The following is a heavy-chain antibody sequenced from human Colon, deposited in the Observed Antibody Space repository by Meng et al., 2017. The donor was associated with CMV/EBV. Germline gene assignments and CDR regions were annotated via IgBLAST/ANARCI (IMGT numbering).Heavy chain of an antibody. Sequence: GGSLRLSCAASGFTFGGYPMHWVRQAPGKGLECVAALSNDGGQKYYTDSVRGRFTISRDDSKNTLDLQMDGLRVEDTAVYYCARDNGYSSSWYGYSFDYWGQGTLVTVSS. J-gene: IGHJ4*02. V-gene: IGHV3-30*04. D-gene: IGHD6-13*01. CDR2: LSNDGGQK. CDR3: ARDNGYSSSWYGYSFDY. CDR1: GFTFGGYP.